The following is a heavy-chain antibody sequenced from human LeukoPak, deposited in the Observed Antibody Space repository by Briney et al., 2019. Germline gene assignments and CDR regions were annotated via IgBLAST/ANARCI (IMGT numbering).Heavy chain of an antibody. V-gene: IGHV3-7*01. Sequence: GGCLGLSCSAAEFTVSNFWVSWVRPAGGGGPEWVANIKLDGREKYYVDSVKGRFTISRTNAETSLHLQRNSLRAENTAVYYGARGGNHGDYWYFDLWSRGTLVTVSS. J-gene: IGHJ2*01. D-gene: IGHD4-17*01. CDR3: ARGGNHGDYWYFDL. CDR1: EFTVSNFW. CDR2: IKLDGREK.